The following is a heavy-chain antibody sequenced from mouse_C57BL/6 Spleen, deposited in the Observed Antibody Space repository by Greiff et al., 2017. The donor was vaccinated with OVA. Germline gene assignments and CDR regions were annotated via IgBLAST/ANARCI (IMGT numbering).Heavy chain of an antibody. Sequence: DVMLVESGGGLVKPGGSLKLSCAASGFTFSDYGMHWVRQAPEKGLEWVAYISSGSSTIYYADTVKGRFTISRDNAKNTLFLQMTSLRSEDTAMYYCARDYGSSYSYFDVWGTGTTVTVSS. CDR1: GFTFSDYG. J-gene: IGHJ1*03. CDR2: ISSGSSTI. CDR3: ARDYGSSYSYFDV. D-gene: IGHD1-1*01. V-gene: IGHV5-17*01.